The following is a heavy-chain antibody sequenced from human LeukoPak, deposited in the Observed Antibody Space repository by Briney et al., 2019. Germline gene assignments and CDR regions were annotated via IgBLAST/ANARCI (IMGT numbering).Heavy chain of an antibody. J-gene: IGHJ4*02. CDR1: GFTFSSYE. Sequence: PGGSLRLSCAASGFTFSSYEMNWVRQAPGKGLEWVSSISTTSDYIYYADSLKGRFTISRDNAKNSLYLQMNSLRAEDTAVYYCARRATSGRGYSYGLDYWGQGTLVTVSS. D-gene: IGHD5-18*01. V-gene: IGHV3-21*01. CDR2: ISTTSDYI. CDR3: ARRATSGRGYSYGLDY.